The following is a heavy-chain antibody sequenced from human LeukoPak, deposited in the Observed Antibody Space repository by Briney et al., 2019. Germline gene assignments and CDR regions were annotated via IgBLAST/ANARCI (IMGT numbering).Heavy chain of an antibody. CDR1: GDSISRGSYY. V-gene: IGHV4-61*02. CDR3: ARDWGPWRNWFDP. Sequence: SETLSLTCTVSGDSISRGSYYWSWIRQPAGKGLEWIGRTYTDGTTNYNPSHIAGATSYNPSPKSRVTISVDTSKNQFSLKLESVTASDTAVYYCARDWGPWRNWFDPWGQGILVTVSS. J-gene: IGHJ5*02. D-gene: IGHD3-16*01. CDR2: TYTDGTT.